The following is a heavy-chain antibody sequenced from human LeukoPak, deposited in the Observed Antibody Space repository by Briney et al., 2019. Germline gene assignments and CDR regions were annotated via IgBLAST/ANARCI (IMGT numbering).Heavy chain of an antibody. CDR2: IYVTGT. J-gene: IGHJ6*03. CDR3: ARHTGGGIEDMDV. CDR1: GGSIGTYY. V-gene: IGHV4-59*08. Sequence: SEALSLTCTVSGGSIGTYYWSWIRQSPGKGLEWIGYIYVTGTRYNPYLQSRVTISVDRSRNQFFLKMSSVTAADTAVYYCARHTGGGIEDMDVWGKGTKVIVSS. D-gene: IGHD3-16*02.